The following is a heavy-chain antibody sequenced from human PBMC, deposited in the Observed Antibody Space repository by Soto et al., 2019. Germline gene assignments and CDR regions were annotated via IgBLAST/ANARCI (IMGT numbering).Heavy chain of an antibody. J-gene: IGHJ6*02. Sequence: ASVKVSCKVSGYALTALSIHWVRLGPGKGLEWMGSFDPEYGGTIYAHKFQGRVTMTEDTSTETAYMELSSLRIEDTDVYFGTTSNLNYAMDVWGQGMTVAVSS. CDR1: GYALTALS. V-gene: IGHV1-24*01. CDR3: TTSNLNYAMDV. CDR2: FDPEYGGT.